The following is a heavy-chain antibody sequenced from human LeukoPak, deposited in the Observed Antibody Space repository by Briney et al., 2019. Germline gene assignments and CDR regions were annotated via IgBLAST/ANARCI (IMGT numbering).Heavy chain of an antibody. Sequence: GGSLRLSCAASGFTFSSYWMSWARQAPGKGLEWVAIIKEDGSEKYYADSVKGRFTISRDNAKNSLYLQMNSLRAEDTALYYCAKDIGSSSSSYFDYWGQGTLVTVSS. CDR3: AKDIGSSSSSYFDY. J-gene: IGHJ4*02. V-gene: IGHV3-7*03. CDR1: GFTFSSYW. D-gene: IGHD6-6*01. CDR2: IKEDGSEK.